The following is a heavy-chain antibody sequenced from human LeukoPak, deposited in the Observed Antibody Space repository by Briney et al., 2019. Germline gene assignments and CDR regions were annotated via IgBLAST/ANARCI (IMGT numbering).Heavy chain of an antibody. Sequence: SETLSLTCAAYGGSFSDYSWSWIRQPPGKGLEWIGEINHSGSTTYNPSLKSRVTISVDTSKNQFFLKLSSVTAADTAVYYCARGPFLLLGYPRGWFDPWGQGTMVSVCS. CDR3: ARGPFLLLGYPRGWFDP. CDR1: GGSFSDYS. D-gene: IGHD3-22*01. J-gene: IGHJ5*02. V-gene: IGHV4-34*01. CDR2: INHSGST.